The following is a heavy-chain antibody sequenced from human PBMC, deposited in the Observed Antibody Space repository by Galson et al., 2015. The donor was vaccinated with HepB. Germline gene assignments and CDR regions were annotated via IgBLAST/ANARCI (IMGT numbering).Heavy chain of an antibody. CDR2: INPSGGST. Sequence: SVKVSCKASGYTFTSYYMHWVRQAPGQGLEWMGIINPSGGSTSYAQKFQGRVTMTRDTSTSTVYMELSSLRSEDTAVYYCARASGSYYGDQYYFDYWGQGTLVTVSS. CDR1: GYTFTSYY. CDR3: ARASGSYYGDQYYFDY. V-gene: IGHV1-46*03. D-gene: IGHD1-26*01. J-gene: IGHJ4*02.